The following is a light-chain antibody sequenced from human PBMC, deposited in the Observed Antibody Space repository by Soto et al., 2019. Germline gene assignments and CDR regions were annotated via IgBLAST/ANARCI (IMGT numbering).Light chain of an antibody. CDR1: SSNLGAGYD. V-gene: IGLV1-40*01. Sequence: QSVLTQPPSASGAPGQRVTISCTGSSSNLGAGYDVHWYQLLPGTAPQLLIYGNRNRPSGVPDRFSGSKSGTSASLAITGLQAEDEADYCGQSYDNSLGVCYVFGTGTKVTVL. CDR3: QSYDNSLGVCYV. J-gene: IGLJ1*01. CDR2: GNR.